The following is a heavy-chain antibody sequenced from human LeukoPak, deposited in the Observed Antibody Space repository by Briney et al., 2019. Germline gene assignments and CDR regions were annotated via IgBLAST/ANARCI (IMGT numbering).Heavy chain of an antibody. CDR3: ARDLTEYYYDSSGYYYWFDP. V-gene: IGHV4-59*12. Sequence: SETLSLTCTVSGGSISSYYWSWIRQPPGKGLEWIGYIYYRGSTNYNPSLKSRVTISVDTSKNQFSLKLSSVTAADTAVYYCARDLTEYYYDSSGYYYWFDPWGQGTLVTVSS. D-gene: IGHD3-22*01. J-gene: IGHJ5*02. CDR2: IYYRGST. CDR1: GGSISSYY.